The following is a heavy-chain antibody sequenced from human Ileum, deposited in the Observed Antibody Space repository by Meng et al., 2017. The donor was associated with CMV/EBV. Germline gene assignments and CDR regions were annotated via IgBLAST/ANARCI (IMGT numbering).Heavy chain of an antibody. CDR2: IYYSGST. CDR1: GASISSYS. J-gene: IGHJ4*02. V-gene: IGHV4-59*01. CDR3: ARAPLAYDYVWGSYRQKWYFDY. D-gene: IGHD3-16*02. Sequence: SETLSPTCPVSGASISSYSWSWIRQLPGKGLEWFGYIYYSGSTNYNPSLKSRVTISVDTSKTQFSLKMSSVTAGDTAVYYCARAPLAYDYVWGSYRQKWYFDYWGQGTLVTVSS.